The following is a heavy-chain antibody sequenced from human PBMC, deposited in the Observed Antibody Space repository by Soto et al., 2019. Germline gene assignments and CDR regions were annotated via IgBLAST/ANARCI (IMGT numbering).Heavy chain of an antibody. CDR2: ISISGGSS. CDR1: ESTFISYS. V-gene: IGHV3-23*01. CDR3: AKQSSSTSFNYRNAFDI. J-gene: IGHJ3*02. Sequence: GGSLRLSCVASESTFISYSMNWVRQPPGKGLEWVSTISISGGSSYYADSVQGRFTISRDTSKNTLYLQMNSLRAEDTAVYYCAKQSSSTSFNYRNAFDIWGQGTLVTVSS. D-gene: IGHD2-2*01.